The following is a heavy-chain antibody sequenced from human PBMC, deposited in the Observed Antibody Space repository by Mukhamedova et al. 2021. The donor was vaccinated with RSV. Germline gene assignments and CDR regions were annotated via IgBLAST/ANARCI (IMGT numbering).Heavy chain of an antibody. CDR2: IWYDGSNK. CDR3: ARDWAVGYRGAFDI. D-gene: IGHD2-2*03. Sequence: GLEWVAVIWYDGSNKYYADSVKGRFTISRDNSKNTLYLQMNSLRAEDTAVYYCARDWAVGYRGAFDIWGQGTMVTVSS. J-gene: IGHJ3*02. V-gene: IGHV3-33*01.